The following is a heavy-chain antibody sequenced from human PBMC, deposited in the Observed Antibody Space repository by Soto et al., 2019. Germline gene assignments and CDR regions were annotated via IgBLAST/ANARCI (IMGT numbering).Heavy chain of an antibody. CDR2: ISSSSSTI. D-gene: IGHD3-3*01. CDR1: GFTFSSYS. Sequence: LRLSCAASGFTFSSYSMSWVRQAPGKGLEWVSYISSSSSTIYYADSVKGRFTISRDNAKNSLYLHMNSLRDEDTAVYYCARDRGITIFGVVHDAFDIWGQGTMVTVS. J-gene: IGHJ3*02. CDR3: ARDRGITIFGVVHDAFDI. V-gene: IGHV3-48*02.